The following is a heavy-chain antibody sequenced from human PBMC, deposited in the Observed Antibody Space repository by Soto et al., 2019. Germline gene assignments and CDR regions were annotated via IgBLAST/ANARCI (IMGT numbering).Heavy chain of an antibody. Sequence: EVQLLESGGGLVQPGGSLRLSCAASGFTFSSFAMTWVRQAPGEGLEWVSSISSSGETTYYSDSVKGRFTISRDISKNMVYLPMTSLRAEDTAVYFCVQEWTGNSCPCMVVWGQGTTVTVSS. V-gene: IGHV3-23*01. CDR1: GFTFSSFA. CDR3: VQEWTGNSCPCMVV. D-gene: IGHD6-13*01. J-gene: IGHJ6*02. CDR2: ISSSGETT.